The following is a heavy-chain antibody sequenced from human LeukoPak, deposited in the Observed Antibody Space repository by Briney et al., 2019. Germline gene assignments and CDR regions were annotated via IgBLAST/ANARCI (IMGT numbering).Heavy chain of an antibody. Sequence: MPSETLSLTCAVYGGSFSGFSWSWIRQPPGKGLEWIGEINHSGSTNYNPSLKSRVTISVDTSKNQFSLKLSFVTAADTAVYYCARGSVISRLYSSSWYPPRYGMDVWGQGTTVTVSS. CDR3: ARGSVISRLYSSSWYPPRYGMDV. CDR2: INHSGST. D-gene: IGHD6-13*01. J-gene: IGHJ6*02. CDR1: GGSFSGFS. V-gene: IGHV4-34*01.